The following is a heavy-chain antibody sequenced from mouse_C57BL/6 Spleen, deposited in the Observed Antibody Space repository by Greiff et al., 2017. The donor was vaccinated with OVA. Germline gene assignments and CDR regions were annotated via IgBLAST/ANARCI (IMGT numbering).Heavy chain of an antibody. CDR2: INPSTGGT. J-gene: IGHJ3*01. CDR3: ARSDYGWFAY. V-gene: IGHV1-42*01. CDR1: GYSFTGYY. Sequence: VQLQQSGPELVKPGASVKISCKASGYSFTGYYMNWVKQSPEKSLEWIGEINPSTGGTTYNQKFKAKATLTVDKSSSTAYMQLKSLTSEDSAVYYCARSDYGWFAYWGQGTLVTVSA. D-gene: IGHD1-1*02.